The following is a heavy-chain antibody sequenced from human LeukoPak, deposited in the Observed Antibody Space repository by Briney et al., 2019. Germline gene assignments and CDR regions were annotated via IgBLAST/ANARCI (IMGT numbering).Heavy chain of an antibody. Sequence: PGGSLRLSCVASGFTFSRFEMNWVRQAPGKGLEWISHISSGTYIAYADSVKGRFTISRDNAKNSLYLQMNSLRAEDTAVYYCAKDRPFWYDSSGYYDYWGQGTLVTVSS. V-gene: IGHV3-48*03. J-gene: IGHJ4*02. CDR1: GFTFSRFE. CDR2: ISSGTYI. CDR3: AKDRPFWYDSSGYYDY. D-gene: IGHD3-22*01.